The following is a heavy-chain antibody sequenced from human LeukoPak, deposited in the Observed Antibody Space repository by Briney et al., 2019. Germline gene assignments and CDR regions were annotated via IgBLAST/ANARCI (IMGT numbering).Heavy chain of an antibody. CDR1: GGSITSYY. Sequence: SETLSLTCTVSGGSITSYYWSWIRQPAGKGLEWIGRIYTRGSTKYCPSLKSRVTLSVDTSKNQFSLRLSSVTAADTAVYYCAGEGHYYDDTGYYYGGEDYWGQGTLVTVSS. J-gene: IGHJ4*02. D-gene: IGHD3-22*01. CDR2: IYTRGST. CDR3: AGEGHYYDDTGYYYGGEDY. V-gene: IGHV4-4*07.